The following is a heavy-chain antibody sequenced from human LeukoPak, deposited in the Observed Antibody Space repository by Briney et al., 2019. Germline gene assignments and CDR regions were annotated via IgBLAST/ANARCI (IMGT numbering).Heavy chain of an antibody. V-gene: IGHV1-18*04. CDR3: AVRVGETGRTQGNAFDS. CDR1: AYTFTSCG. J-gene: IGHJ3*02. D-gene: IGHD1-1*01. CDR2: IIAYNGNT. Sequence: GASMQVSCKTSAYTFTSCGISCVLQAPGQGLEWMGWIIAYNGNTNYAQTLQGRVTMTTDTSTSIAYMELRCLRADDTAVYYCAVRVGETGRTQGNAFDSWGQGTMVTDSS.